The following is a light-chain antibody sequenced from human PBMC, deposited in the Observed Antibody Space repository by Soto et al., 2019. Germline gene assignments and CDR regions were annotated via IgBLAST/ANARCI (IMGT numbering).Light chain of an antibody. Sequence: DGVMSKFKDSLAVSLGERATINCKSSQSVFYSSNNKNYLAWYQQKPGQPPKLLIYWASTRESGVPDRFSGSGSGTDFTLTISSLQAEDVAVYYCQQYYNNPITVAEGTRLEIK. J-gene: IGKJ5*01. CDR1: QSVFYSSNNKNY. CDR2: WAS. V-gene: IGKV4-1*01. CDR3: QQYYNNPIT.